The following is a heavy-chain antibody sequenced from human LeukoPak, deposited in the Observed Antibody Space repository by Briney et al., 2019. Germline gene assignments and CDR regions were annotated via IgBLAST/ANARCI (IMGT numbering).Heavy chain of an antibody. D-gene: IGHD5-18*01. CDR1: GGSISSSSYY. CDR3: ARLALWLMDY. V-gene: IGHV4-39*01. J-gene: IGHJ4*02. Sequence: NPSETLSLTCTVSGGSISSSSYYWGWIRQPPGKGLEWIGSIYYSGSTYYNPSLKSRVTISVDTSKNQFSLKLSSVTAADTAVYYCARLALWLMDYWGQGTLVTVSS. CDR2: IYYSGST.